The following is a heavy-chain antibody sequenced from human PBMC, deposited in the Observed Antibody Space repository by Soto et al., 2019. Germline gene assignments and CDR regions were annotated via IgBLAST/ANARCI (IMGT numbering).Heavy chain of an antibody. CDR2: IDYSGNT. D-gene: IGHD6-19*01. Sequence: WATLSLTCTVSSGSVSSGSYYWTWIRQAPGKGLEWIGSIDYSGNTNYNPSLKSRVTLSADTSKNQFSLRLTSVTAADTAVYYCARVGSSGWSPDYWGQGTLVTVSS. CDR3: ARVGSSGWSPDY. V-gene: IGHV4-61*01. CDR1: SGSVSSGSYY. J-gene: IGHJ4*02.